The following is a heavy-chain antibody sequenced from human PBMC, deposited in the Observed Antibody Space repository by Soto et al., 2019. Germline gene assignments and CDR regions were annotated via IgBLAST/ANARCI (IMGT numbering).Heavy chain of an antibody. Sequence: SVKVSCKASGGTFSSYAISWVRQAPGQGLEWMGGIIPIFGTANYAQKFQGRVTITADESTSTAYMELSSLRSEDTAVYYCARVAETLTRYRSIRWFHPWGQGTLVTVSS. CDR1: GGTFSSYA. V-gene: IGHV1-69*13. CDR2: IIPIFGTA. CDR3: ARVAETLTRYRSIRWFHP. J-gene: IGHJ5*02. D-gene: IGHD6-13*01.